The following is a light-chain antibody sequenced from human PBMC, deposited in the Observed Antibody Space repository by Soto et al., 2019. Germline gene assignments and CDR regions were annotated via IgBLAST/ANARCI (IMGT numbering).Light chain of an antibody. J-gene: IGKJ1*01. CDR2: GAS. Sequence: EIVLTQSPATLSLSPGESATLSCRASQSISSGYLAWYQQKPGQAPRLLIYGASSRATGIPDRFSGSGSETDFTLTISRLEPEDFAVYYCQRYGTSLTWTFGQGTKVDIK. CDR1: QSISSGY. V-gene: IGKV3-20*01. CDR3: QRYGTSLTWT.